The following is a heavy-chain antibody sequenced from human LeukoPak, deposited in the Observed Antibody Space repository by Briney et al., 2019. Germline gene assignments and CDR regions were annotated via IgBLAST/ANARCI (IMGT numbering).Heavy chain of an antibody. CDR3: ARDRYYYYDSSGYQGGWFDP. D-gene: IGHD3-22*01. Sequence: GGSLRLSCAASGFTFSDYYMSWIRQAPGKGLEWVSYISSSSSTIYYADSVKGRFTISRDNAKNSLYLQMNSLRDEDTAVYYCARDRYYYYDSSGYQGGWFDPWGQGTLVTVSS. V-gene: IGHV3-11*04. CDR1: GFTFSDYY. J-gene: IGHJ5*02. CDR2: ISSSSSTI.